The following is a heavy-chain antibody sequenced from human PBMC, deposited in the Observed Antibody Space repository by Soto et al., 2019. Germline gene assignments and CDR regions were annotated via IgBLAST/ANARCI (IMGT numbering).Heavy chain of an antibody. V-gene: IGHV1-18*01. J-gene: IGHJ4*02. CDR1: GYTFTRYG. Sequence: GASVKVSCMASGYTFTRYGISWVRQAPGQGLEWMGWISAYNGNTNYAQKLQGRVTMTTDTSTSTAYMELRSLRSDDTAVYYCARGEPGVVTAIPHYWGQGTLVTVSS. D-gene: IGHD2-21*02. CDR2: ISAYNGNT. CDR3: ARGEPGVVTAIPHY.